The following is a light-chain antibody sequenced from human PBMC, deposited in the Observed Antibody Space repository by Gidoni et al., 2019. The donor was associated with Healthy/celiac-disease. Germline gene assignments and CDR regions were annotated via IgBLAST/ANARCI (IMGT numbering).Light chain of an antibody. V-gene: IGKV3-20*01. CDR2: GAS. CDR3: QQYGSSPWT. Sequence: IVSTQSPRTLSVSPGERATLSCRASQRVSSSYLAWYQQKPGQAPRLLIYGASSRATGIPDRFSGSGSGTDFTLTISRLEPEDFAVYYCQQYGSSPWTFXXXTKVEIK. J-gene: IGKJ1*01. CDR1: QRVSSSY.